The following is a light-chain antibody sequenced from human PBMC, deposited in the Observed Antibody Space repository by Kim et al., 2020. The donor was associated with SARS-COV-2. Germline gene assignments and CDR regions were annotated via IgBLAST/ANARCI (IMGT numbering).Light chain of an antibody. CDR3: QVWDSIGDNPV. J-gene: IGLJ3*02. Sequence: AQGKAARVSSGGKRVRGKSTDGYGQQRNQAPVLVIYDDSDRHAGIGVRFGGSDSGNRDTLTITRDEAGDEVDDYCQVWDSIGDNPVFGGGTQLTVL. CDR2: DDS. V-gene: IGLV3-21*03. CDR1: RVRGKS.